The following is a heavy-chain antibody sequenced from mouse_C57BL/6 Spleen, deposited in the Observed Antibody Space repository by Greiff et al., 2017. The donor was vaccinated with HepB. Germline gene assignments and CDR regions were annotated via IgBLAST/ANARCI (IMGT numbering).Heavy chain of an antibody. CDR1: GYTFTSYW. V-gene: IGHV1-50*01. Sequence: QVHVKQPGAELVKPGASVKLSCKASGYTFTSYWMQWVKQRPGQGLEWIGEIDPSDSYTNYNQKFKGKATLTVDTSSSTAYMQLSSLTSEDSAVYYCARGPGLDYWGQGTSVTVSS. J-gene: IGHJ4*01. CDR2: IDPSDSYT. CDR3: ARGPGLDY.